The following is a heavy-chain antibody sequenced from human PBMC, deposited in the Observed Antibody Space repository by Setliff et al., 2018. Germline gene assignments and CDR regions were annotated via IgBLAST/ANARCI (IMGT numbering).Heavy chain of an antibody. CDR2: IIPLLGIP. V-gene: IGHV1-69*10. D-gene: IGHD2-2*01. CDR3: ARVRYRGDRAQKGGPRHAFDV. J-gene: IGHJ3*01. Sequence: SVKVSCKASGDTFSSHVITWVRQAPGQGFEWMGGIIPLLGIPNYAQKFQGRVTINADKSTNTVYMEVSSLRSEDTDVYYCARVRYRGDRAQKGGPRHAFDVWGQGTMVTVSS. CDR1: GDTFSSHV.